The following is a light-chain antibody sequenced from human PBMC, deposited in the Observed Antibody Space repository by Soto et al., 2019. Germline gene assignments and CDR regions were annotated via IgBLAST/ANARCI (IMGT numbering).Light chain of an antibody. J-gene: IGKJ1*01. CDR1: HVVSSN. V-gene: IGKV3D-15*01. CDR3: QQCNHWPRT. CDR2: DAS. Sequence: IVMLHSQVTLSVSPGERTTLSCRTSHVVSSNLAWYQQRPGQAPRLLIYDASTRATGIPSRFSGSGSGTDFTLTISSLQSEDFAVYYRQQCNHWPRTFGRGTKVDIK.